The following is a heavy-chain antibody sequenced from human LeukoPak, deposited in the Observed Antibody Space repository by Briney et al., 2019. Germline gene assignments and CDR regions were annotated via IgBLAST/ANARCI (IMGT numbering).Heavy chain of an antibody. CDR2: IYHSGST. Sequence: SETLSLTCTVSGYSISSGYYWGWIRQPPGKGLEWIGSIYHSGSTYYNPSLKSRVTISVDTSKNQFSLKLSSVTAADTAVYYCARGYWFYSDYWGQGTLVTVSS. CDR3: ARGYWFYSDY. V-gene: IGHV4-38-2*02. J-gene: IGHJ4*02. D-gene: IGHD2-8*02. CDR1: GYSISSGYY.